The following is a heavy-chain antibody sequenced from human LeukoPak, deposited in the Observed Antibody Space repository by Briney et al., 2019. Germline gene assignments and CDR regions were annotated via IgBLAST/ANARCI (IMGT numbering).Heavy chain of an antibody. Sequence: GGSLRLSCAASGFSLSNYWMNWVRQAPGKGLEWVSGIGWNSGGIGYADSAKGRFTISRDNAKNSLYLQMNSLRPEDTALFYCVKGTTFDAFDMWGQGTMVTVSS. D-gene: IGHD4-11*01. CDR2: IGWNSGGI. CDR3: VKGTTFDAFDM. J-gene: IGHJ3*02. V-gene: IGHV3-9*01. CDR1: GFSLSNYW.